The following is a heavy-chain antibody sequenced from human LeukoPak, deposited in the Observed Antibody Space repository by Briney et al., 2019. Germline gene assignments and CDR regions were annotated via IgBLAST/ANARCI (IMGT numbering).Heavy chain of an antibody. Sequence: ASVKVSCKASGYTFTSYYMHWVRQAPGQGLEWMGIINPSGGSTSYAQKFQGRVTMTRDMSTSTVYMELSSLRSEDTAVYYCARDYRYSGSWYGGDYWGQGTLVTVSS. J-gene: IGHJ4*02. CDR3: ARDYRYSGSWYGGDY. D-gene: IGHD6-13*01. V-gene: IGHV1-46*01. CDR2: INPSGGST. CDR1: GYTFTSYY.